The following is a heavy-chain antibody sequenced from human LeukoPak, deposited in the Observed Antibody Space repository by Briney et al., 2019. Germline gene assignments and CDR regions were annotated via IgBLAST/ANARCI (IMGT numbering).Heavy chain of an antibody. CDR3: ARGLLGYYFDY. Sequence: GGSLRLSCAASGFTFSSYGMHWVRQAPGKGLEWVAVISYDGSNKYYADSVKGRFTISRDNSKNTLYLQMNSLRAEDTAVYYCARGLLGYYFDYWGQGTLVTVSS. CDR1: GFTFSSYG. CDR2: ISYDGSNK. D-gene: IGHD7-27*01. V-gene: IGHV3-30*03. J-gene: IGHJ4*02.